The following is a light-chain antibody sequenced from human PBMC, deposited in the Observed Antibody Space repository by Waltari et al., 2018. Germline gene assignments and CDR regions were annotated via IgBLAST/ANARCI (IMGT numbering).Light chain of an antibody. CDR3: QQRSNWLTWT. CDR1: QSVSSY. CDR2: DAS. V-gene: IGKV3-11*01. J-gene: IGKJ1*01. Sequence: EIVLTQSPATLSLSPGERATLSCRASQSVSSYLAWYQQKPGQAPRLLIYDASNRATGIPARCSVRGSGTKFTLTISSLEPEDFAVNYGQQRSNWLTWTFGRGTKVEIK.